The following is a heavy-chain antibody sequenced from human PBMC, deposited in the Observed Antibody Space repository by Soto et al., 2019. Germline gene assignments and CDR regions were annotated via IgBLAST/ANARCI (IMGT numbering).Heavy chain of an antibody. CDR3: AAKTWIQLWSPGY. V-gene: IGHV3-30*03. J-gene: IGHJ4*02. CDR2: ISYDGSNK. CDR1: GFTFSSYG. Sequence: GGSLRLSCAASGFTFSSYGMHWVRQAPGKGLEWVAVISYDGSNKYYADSVKGRFTISRDNSKSTLYLQMNSLRAEDTAVYYCAAKTWIQLWSPGYWGQGTLVAVSS. D-gene: IGHD5-18*01.